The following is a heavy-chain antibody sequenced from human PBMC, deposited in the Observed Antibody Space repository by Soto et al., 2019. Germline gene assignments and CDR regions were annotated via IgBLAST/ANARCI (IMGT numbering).Heavy chain of an antibody. D-gene: IGHD3-3*01. V-gene: IGHV3-66*01. Sequence: PGGSLRLSCAASGFTVSSNYMSWVRQAPGKGLEWVSVIYSGGSTYYADSVKGRFTISRDNSKNTLYLQMNSLRAEDTAVYYCATWAGDFWSGYYYFDYWGQGTLVTVST. CDR3: ATWAGDFWSGYYYFDY. CDR1: GFTVSSNY. J-gene: IGHJ4*02. CDR2: IYSGGST.